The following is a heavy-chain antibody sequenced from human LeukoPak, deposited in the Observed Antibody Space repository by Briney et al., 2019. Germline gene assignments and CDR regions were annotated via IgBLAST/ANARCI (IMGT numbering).Heavy chain of an antibody. CDR3: AIIVVVNPNSFDY. J-gene: IGHJ4*02. CDR2: ISSSSSTI. V-gene: IGHV3-48*04. Sequence: PGGSLRLSCAASGFTFGSYSMNWVRQAPGKGLEWVSYISSSSSTIYYADSVKGRFTISRDNAKNSLYLQMNSLRAEDTAVYYCAIIVVVNPNSFDYWGQGTLVTVSS. CDR1: GFTFGSYS. D-gene: IGHD3-22*01.